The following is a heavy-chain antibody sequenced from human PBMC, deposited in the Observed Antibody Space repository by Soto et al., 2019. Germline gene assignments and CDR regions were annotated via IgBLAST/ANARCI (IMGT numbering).Heavy chain of an antibody. CDR3: ASVKSWAVSP. V-gene: IGHV3-7*01. CDR2: IKQSGSDR. D-gene: IGHD6-19*01. Sequence: EVQMVESGGGLVPPGGPLRLSCAASGFTFSSYWMSWVRQAPGKGLAWVAQIKQSGSDRYYVDSVRGRSTISRDNAKNALYLQMNSLRVEDTAMYYCASVKSWAVSPWGQVTLVTVSS. J-gene: IGHJ5*02. CDR1: GFTFSSYW.